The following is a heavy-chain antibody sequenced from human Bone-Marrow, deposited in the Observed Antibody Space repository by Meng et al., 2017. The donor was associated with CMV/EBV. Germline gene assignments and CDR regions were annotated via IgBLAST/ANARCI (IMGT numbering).Heavy chain of an antibody. V-gene: IGHV4-30-4*08. CDR1: GGSISSGDYY. Sequence: SETLSLTCTVSGGSISSGDYYWSWIRQPPGKGLEWIGYIYYSGSTYYNPSLKSRVTISVDTSKNQFSLKLSSVTAADTAVYYCARDGYDFWSGLKYGMAVWGQGNTVHVAS. J-gene: IGHJ6*02. CDR3: ARDGYDFWSGLKYGMAV. CDR2: IYYSGST. D-gene: IGHD3-3*01.